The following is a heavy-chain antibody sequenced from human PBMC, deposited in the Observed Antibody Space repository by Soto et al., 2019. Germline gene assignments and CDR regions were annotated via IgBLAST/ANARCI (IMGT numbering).Heavy chain of an antibody. Sequence: ESGGGLIQPGGSLRLSCEVSGFSVTANYMSWVRQAPGKGLEWVSVIYSGGSTYYIDSVKGRFSISRDICQNTLYLQMNSLRAEDTAVYYCHGYGYWGQGTLVTVSS. D-gene: IGHD5-12*01. CDR1: GFSVTANY. J-gene: IGHJ4*02. V-gene: IGHV3-53*01. CDR3: HGYGY. CDR2: IYSGGST.